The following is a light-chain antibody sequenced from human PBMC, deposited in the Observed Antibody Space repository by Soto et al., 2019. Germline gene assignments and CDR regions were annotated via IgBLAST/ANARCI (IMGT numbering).Light chain of an antibody. CDR3: QQYGRSPQT. J-gene: IGKJ4*01. Sequence: DILSAQSPGTLSLSRWEIATLSCRVRQSVSSSYLAWYQQKPGQAPRLPIQGASSRATGIPDRFSGRGSGTDFTLTISRLEPEDFSMYYCQQYGRSPQTFGGGTKVDIK. V-gene: IGKV3-20*01. CDR1: QSVSSSY. CDR2: GAS.